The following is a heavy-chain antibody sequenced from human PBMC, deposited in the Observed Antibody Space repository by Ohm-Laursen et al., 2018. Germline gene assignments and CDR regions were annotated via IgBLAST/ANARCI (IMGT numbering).Heavy chain of an antibody. V-gene: IGHV4-59*12. CDR2: IYKSGST. CDR3: ARDPNGLDV. CDR1: GGSISSYY. J-gene: IGHJ6*02. Sequence: SDTLSLTCSVSGGSISSYYWSWTRQSPGKGLEWIGYIYKSGSTNYNPSLRSRVTMSVDTSKNQLSLKLSSVTAADTALYYCARDPNGLDVWGQGTTVTVSS.